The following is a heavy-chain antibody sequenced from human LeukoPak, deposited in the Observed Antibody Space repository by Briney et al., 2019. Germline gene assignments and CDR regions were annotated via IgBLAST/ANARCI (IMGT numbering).Heavy chain of an antibody. CDR1: GYTFTSYA. J-gene: IGHJ4*02. CDR2: INTNTGNP. CDR3: ARKRPYSSSSSVGYFDY. D-gene: IGHD6-6*01. Sequence: ASVKVSCKASGYTFTSYAMNWVRQAPGQGLEWMGWINTNTGNPTYAQGFTGRFVFSLDTSVSTAYLQISGLKAEDTAVYYCARKRPYSSSSSVGYFDYWGQGTLVTVSS. V-gene: IGHV7-4-1*02.